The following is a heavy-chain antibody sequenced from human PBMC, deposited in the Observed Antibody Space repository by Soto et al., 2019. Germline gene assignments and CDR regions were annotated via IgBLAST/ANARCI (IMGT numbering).Heavy chain of an antibody. Sequence: PSETLSLTCAVSGGSISSGGYSWSWIRQPPGKGLEWIGYIYHSESTYYNPSLKSRVAISVDRSKNQFSLKLSSVTAADTAVYYCARGPDRWGQGTLVTVSS. J-gene: IGHJ5*02. CDR3: ARGPDR. V-gene: IGHV4-30-2*01. CDR1: GGSISSGGYS. CDR2: IYHSEST.